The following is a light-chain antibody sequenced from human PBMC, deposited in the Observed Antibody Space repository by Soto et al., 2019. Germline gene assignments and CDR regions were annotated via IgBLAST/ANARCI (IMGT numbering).Light chain of an antibody. CDR2: TDN. V-gene: IGLV1-44*01. Sequence: QSVLTQPPSASGTPGQRVTISCSGSSSNIGSNTANWYQQLPGAAPKVLIYTDNQRPSGVPDRFSGSKSGTSASLAISGLHSGDEADYYCGAWDDNLNGYVFGPGTKVTVL. CDR3: GAWDDNLNGYV. CDR1: SSNIGSNT. J-gene: IGLJ1*01.